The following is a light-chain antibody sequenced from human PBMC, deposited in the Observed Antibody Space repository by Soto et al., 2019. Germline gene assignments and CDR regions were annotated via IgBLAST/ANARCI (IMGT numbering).Light chain of an antibody. CDR3: SSYTRSNTLVI. CDR1: SSDVGGYNY. V-gene: IGLV2-14*01. CDR2: EVS. Sequence: QSALTQPPSASGSPGQSVTISCIGTSSDVGGYNYVSWYQQHPGKAPKLMIYEVSNRPSGVSNRFSGSKFGNTASLTISGLQAEDEADYYCSSYTRSNTLVIFGGGTKLTVL. J-gene: IGLJ2*01.